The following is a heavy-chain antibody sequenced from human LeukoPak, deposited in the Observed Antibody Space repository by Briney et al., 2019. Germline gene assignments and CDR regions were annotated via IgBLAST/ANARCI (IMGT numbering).Heavy chain of an antibody. CDR3: ARSYYYYGMDV. Sequence: SETLSLTCTVSGGSISSSYYYWGWIRQPPGKGLEWIGSIYYSGSTYYNPSLKSRVTISVDTSKNQFSLKLSSVTAADTAVYYCARSYYYYGMDVWGQGTTVTVSS. CDR2: IYYSGST. J-gene: IGHJ6*02. CDR1: GGSISSSYYY. V-gene: IGHV4-39*01.